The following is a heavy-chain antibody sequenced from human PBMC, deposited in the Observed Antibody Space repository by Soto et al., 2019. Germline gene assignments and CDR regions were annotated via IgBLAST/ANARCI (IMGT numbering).Heavy chain of an antibody. CDR3: ARGLKFADSGPHTNWSDP. V-gene: IGHV4-31*03. J-gene: IGHJ5*02. Sequence: PSETPSLTCTVSGGSIGSGVYYWSGIRQHPGKGLEWIGYIYYSGSTYYNPSLKSRVTISVDTSKNQFSLKLSSVTAADTAVYYCARGLKFADSGPHTNWSDPCDLGTLALVSA. CDR2: IYYSGST. CDR1: GGSIGSGVYY. D-gene: IGHD5-12*01.